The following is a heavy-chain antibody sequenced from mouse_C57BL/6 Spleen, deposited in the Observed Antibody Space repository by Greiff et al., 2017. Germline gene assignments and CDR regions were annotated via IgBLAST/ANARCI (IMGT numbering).Heavy chain of an antibody. CDR3: ARLFRMDY. CDR1: GYAFSSSW. CDR2: IYPGDGDT. D-gene: IGHD2-10*02. J-gene: IGHJ2*01. V-gene: IGHV1-82*01. Sequence: SGPELVKPGASVKISCKASGYAFSSSWMNWVKQRPGKGLEGIGRIYPGDGDTNYNGKFKGKATLTADKSSSTAYMQLSSLTSEDSAVYFCARLFRMDYWGQGTTLTVSS.